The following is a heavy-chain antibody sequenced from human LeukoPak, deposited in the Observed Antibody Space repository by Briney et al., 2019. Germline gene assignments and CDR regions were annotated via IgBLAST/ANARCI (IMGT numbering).Heavy chain of an antibody. J-gene: IGHJ3*02. CDR1: GYTFTGYY. CDR2: INPNSGGT. D-gene: IGHD2-2*02. V-gene: IGHV1-2*02. Sequence: ASVKVSCKASGYTFTGYYMHWVRQAPGQGLEWMGWINPNSGGTNYAQKFQGRVTMTRDTSISTAYMELNRLRSDDTAVYYCARDYCSSTSRYTWAFDIWGQGTMVTVSS. CDR3: ARDYCSSTSRYTWAFDI.